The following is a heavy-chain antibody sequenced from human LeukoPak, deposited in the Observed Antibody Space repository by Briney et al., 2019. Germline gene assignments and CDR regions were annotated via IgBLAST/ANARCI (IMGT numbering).Heavy chain of an antibody. V-gene: IGHV1-18*01. D-gene: IGHD6-19*01. CDR1: GYTFTSYD. Sequence: ASVKVSCKASGYTFTSYDITWVRQAPGQGLEWMGWISAYNVNTNYAQKLQGRVTMTTDTSTSTVYMELRSLRSDDTAVYYCARLHRSSVAGTGYFDYWGQGTLVTVSS. J-gene: IGHJ4*02. CDR3: ARLHRSSVAGTGYFDY. CDR2: ISAYNVNT.